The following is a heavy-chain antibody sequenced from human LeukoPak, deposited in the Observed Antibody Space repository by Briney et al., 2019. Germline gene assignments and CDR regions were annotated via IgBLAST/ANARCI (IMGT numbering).Heavy chain of an antibody. CDR3: ATQGGYDSSGYYYFDY. V-gene: IGHV4-59*01. J-gene: IGHJ4*02. CDR2: IYYSGST. CDR1: GGSISSYY. Sequence: SETLSLTCTVSGGSISSYYWSWIRQPAGKGLEWIGYIYYSGSTNYNPSLKSRVTISVDTSKNQFSLKLSSVTAADTAVYYCATQGGYDSSGYYYFDYWGQGTLVTVSS. D-gene: IGHD3-22*01.